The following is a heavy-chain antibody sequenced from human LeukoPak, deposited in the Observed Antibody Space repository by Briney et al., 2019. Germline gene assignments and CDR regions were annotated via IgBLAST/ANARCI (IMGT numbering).Heavy chain of an antibody. D-gene: IGHD4-17*01. Sequence: GGSLRLSCAASGFTFSSYGMHWVRQAPGKGLEWVAFIRYDGSNKYYADSVKGRFTISRDNSKNTLYLQMNSLRAEDTAVYYCASVPRGDYGDYWHPYFDYWGQGTLVTVSS. CDR3: ASVPRGDYGDYWHPYFDY. CDR1: GFTFSSYG. CDR2: IRYDGSNK. V-gene: IGHV3-30*02. J-gene: IGHJ4*02.